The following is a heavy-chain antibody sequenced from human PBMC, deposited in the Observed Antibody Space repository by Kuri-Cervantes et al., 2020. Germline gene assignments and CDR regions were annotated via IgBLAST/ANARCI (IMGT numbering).Heavy chain of an antibody. Sequence: GESLKISCAASGFTFSDYYMSWIRQAPGKGLEWVSYISSSGSTIYYADSVKGRFTISRDNAKNSLYLQMNSLRAEDTALYYCAKARSVTMIVVVTDAFDIWGQGTMVTVSS. J-gene: IGHJ3*02. D-gene: IGHD3-22*01. CDR2: ISSSGSTI. V-gene: IGHV3-11*01. CDR1: GFTFSDYY. CDR3: AKARSVTMIVVVTDAFDI.